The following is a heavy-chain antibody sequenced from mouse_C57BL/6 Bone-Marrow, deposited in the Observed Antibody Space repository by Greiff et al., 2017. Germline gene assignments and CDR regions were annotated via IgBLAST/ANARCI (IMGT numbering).Heavy chain of an antibody. D-gene: IGHD2-4*01. Sequence: QVQLQQPGAELVKPGASVKMSCKASGYTFTSYWITWVKQRPGQGLEWIGDIYPGSGSTNYNEKFKSKATLTVDTSSSTAYMQRSSLTSEDSAVYYCARGIYYDYLHAMDYWGQGTSVTVSS. V-gene: IGHV1-55*01. CDR3: ARGIYYDYLHAMDY. CDR1: GYTFTSYW. CDR2: IYPGSGST. J-gene: IGHJ4*01.